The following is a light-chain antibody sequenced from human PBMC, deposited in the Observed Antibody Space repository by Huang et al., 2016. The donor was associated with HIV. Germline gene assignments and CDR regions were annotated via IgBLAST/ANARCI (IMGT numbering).Light chain of an antibody. Sequence: DIVMTQSPDSLTVSLGERATIHCKSSQSLLYSSNNKNYLNWYQQKEGQPPKLLLYWASARESGVPDRFSGSGSGTNFTLTINNLQAEDMAVYYCQQYYSSLWTFGQGTKVQIK. CDR3: QQYYSSLWT. CDR2: WAS. J-gene: IGKJ1*01. CDR1: QSLLYSSNNKNY. V-gene: IGKV4-1*01.